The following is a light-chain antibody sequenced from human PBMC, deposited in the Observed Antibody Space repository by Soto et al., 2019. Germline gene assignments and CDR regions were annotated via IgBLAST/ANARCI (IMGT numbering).Light chain of an antibody. CDR1: QDISNY. V-gene: IGKV1-33*01. CDR3: QQYDNPPYT. Sequence: DIQMTQSPPSLSASVGDRVTITCQASQDISNYLSWCQQKPGKAPKLLIYHASNLETGVPSRFSGSGSGTYFAFTISSLQPEDTATYYCQQYDNPPYTFGQGTKLEI. J-gene: IGKJ2*01. CDR2: HAS.